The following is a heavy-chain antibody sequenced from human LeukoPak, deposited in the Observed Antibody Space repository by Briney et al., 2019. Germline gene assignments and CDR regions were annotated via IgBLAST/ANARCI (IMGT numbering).Heavy chain of an antibody. V-gene: IGHV3-23*01. D-gene: IGHD3-10*01. Sequence: GGSLRLSCAASGFTVSSNYMSWVRQAPGKGLEWVSAISGSGGSTYYADSVKGRFTISRDNSKNTLYLQVNSLRAEDTAVYYCAKGRRDYYGSGATHYFDYWGQGTLVTVSS. CDR1: GFTVSSNY. CDR3: AKGRRDYYGSGATHYFDY. J-gene: IGHJ4*02. CDR2: ISGSGGST.